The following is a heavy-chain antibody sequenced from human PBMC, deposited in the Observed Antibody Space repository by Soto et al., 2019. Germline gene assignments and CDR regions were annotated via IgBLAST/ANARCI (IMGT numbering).Heavy chain of an antibody. V-gene: IGHV3-33*01. Sequence: GGSLRLSCAASGFTFSSYGMHWVRQAPGKRLEWVAVIWYGGSNKYYADSVKGRFTISRDNSKNTLYLQMNSLRAEDTAVYYCARRGPGTYFDYWGQGTLVTVSS. CDR1: GFTFSSYG. CDR2: IWYGGSNK. D-gene: IGHD6-13*01. CDR3: ARRGPGTYFDY. J-gene: IGHJ4*02.